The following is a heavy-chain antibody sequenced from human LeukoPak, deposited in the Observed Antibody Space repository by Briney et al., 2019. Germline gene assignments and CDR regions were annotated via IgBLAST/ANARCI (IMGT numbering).Heavy chain of an antibody. V-gene: IGHV4-39*07. D-gene: IGHD4-17*01. CDR1: GGSISSSSYY. CDR3: ARGRTADYGDYSMDV. Sequence: SETLSLTCTVSGGSISSSSYYWGWIRQPPGKGLEWIGSIYYSGSTNYNPSLKSRLSISVDTSKNQFSLKLSSVTAADTAVYYCARGRTADYGDYSMDVWGKGTTVTVSS. CDR2: IYYSGST. J-gene: IGHJ6*04.